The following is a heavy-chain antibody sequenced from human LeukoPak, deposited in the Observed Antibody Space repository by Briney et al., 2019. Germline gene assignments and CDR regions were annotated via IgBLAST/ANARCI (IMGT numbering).Heavy chain of an antibody. CDR2: ISGGGETT. Sequence: GGSLRLSCAASGFTFNNYAMNWVRHAPGKGLEWGSSISGGGETTYYADSAKGRFTISRDNSQNTLYLQMNSLRAEDTGVYYCARDYADYVGYFFFDYWGQGTLVTVSS. CDR1: GFTFNNYA. J-gene: IGHJ4*02. V-gene: IGHV3-23*01. D-gene: IGHD4-17*01. CDR3: ARDYADYVGYFFFDY.